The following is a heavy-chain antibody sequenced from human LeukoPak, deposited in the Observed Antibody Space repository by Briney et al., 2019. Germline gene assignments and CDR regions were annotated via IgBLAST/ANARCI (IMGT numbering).Heavy chain of an antibody. CDR1: GYTFTSYG. Sequence: ASVKVSCKASGYTFTSYGISWVRQAPGQGLEWMGWISAYNGNTNYAQKLQGRVTMTTDTSTSTAYMELRSLRSDDTAVYYCARTAYDILTGYYPPYYYYYYGMDVWGQGTTVTVSS. J-gene: IGHJ6*02. CDR2: ISAYNGNT. V-gene: IGHV1-18*01. D-gene: IGHD3-9*01. CDR3: ARTAYDILTGYYPPYYYYYYGMDV.